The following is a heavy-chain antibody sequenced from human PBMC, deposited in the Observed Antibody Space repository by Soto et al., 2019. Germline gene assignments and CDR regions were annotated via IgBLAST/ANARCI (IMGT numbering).Heavy chain of an antibody. CDR1: GYTFSSYY. Sequence: ASVKVSCKASGYTFSSYYIHWVRQAPGQGLEWIGIINPNGGSTNYAQNFKGRLTMTRDTSTSTAYMELSGLTSEDTAVYYCAADPNPLARVAFDIWGQGTMVTVSS. V-gene: IGHV1-46*01. D-gene: IGHD2-8*01. CDR2: INPNGGST. J-gene: IGHJ3*02. CDR3: AADPNPLARVAFDI.